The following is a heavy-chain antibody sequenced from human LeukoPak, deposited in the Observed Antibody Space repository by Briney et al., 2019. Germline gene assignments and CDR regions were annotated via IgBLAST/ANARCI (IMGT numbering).Heavy chain of an antibody. D-gene: IGHD6-13*01. CDR1: GFIFRDYW. Sequence: GGSLRLSCATSGFIFRDYWMSWVRQVPGKGLEWVASIREDGSEKYYVDSVKGRFTISRDNAKNSLYLQMNSLRAEDTAVYYCTRTGYRSNWYVPNWGQGTLVTVSS. CDR3: TRTGYRSNWYVPN. V-gene: IGHV3-7*01. J-gene: IGHJ4*02. CDR2: IREDGSEK.